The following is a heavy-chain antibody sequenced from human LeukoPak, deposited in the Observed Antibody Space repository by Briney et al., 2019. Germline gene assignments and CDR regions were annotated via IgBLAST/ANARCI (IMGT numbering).Heavy chain of an antibody. Sequence: PSETLSLTCTVSGGSISSYYWSWIRQPPGKGLEWIGYIYYSGSTNYNPSLKSRVTISVDTSKNQFSLKLSSVTAADTAVYYCARLFSSGGWPIDYWGQGTLVTVSS. D-gene: IGHD6-19*01. V-gene: IGHV4-59*01. CDR1: GGSISSYY. CDR3: ARLFSSGGWPIDY. CDR2: IYYSGST. J-gene: IGHJ4*02.